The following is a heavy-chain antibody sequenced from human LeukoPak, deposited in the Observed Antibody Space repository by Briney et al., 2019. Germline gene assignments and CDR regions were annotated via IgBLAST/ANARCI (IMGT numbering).Heavy chain of an antibody. D-gene: IGHD1-26*01. V-gene: IGHV4-39*02. J-gene: IGHJ4*02. CDR2: VYYSGRT. Sequence: SETLSLTCFVSGDSITSRSFYWGWIRQPPGKNLEWIGNVYYSGRTSYNPSLKTRVTISVDTSRNHFSLKLTSVTAADAAVYYCARRGNGSFYSFDDWGQGTLVTVSS. CDR3: ARRGNGSFYSFDD. CDR1: GDSITSRSFY.